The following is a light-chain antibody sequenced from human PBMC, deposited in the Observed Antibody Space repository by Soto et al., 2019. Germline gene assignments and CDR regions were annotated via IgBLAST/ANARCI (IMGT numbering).Light chain of an antibody. V-gene: IGKV3-15*01. J-gene: IGKJ4*01. Sequence: EIVVTQSPATLSVSPGERATLSCRASQSVGNNFAWYQQKPGQAPRLLIFATSTRATGVPARFSGSGSGTEFTITLSSLQSEDFAVYYCQQYGDWPLTFGGGAKVEIE. CDR1: QSVGNN. CDR3: QQYGDWPLT. CDR2: ATS.